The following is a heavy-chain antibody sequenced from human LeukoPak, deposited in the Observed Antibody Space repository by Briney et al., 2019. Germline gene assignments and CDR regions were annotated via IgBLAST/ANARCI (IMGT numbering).Heavy chain of an antibody. Sequence: SVKVSCKASGYTFTSYDINWVRQATGQGLEWMGWMNPNSGNTGYAQKFQGRVTMTRNTSISTAYMELSSLRSEDTAVYYCALLTGEYYYYYGMDVWGQGTTVTVSS. CDR3: ALLTGEYYYYYGMDV. CDR1: GYTFTSYD. J-gene: IGHJ6*02. V-gene: IGHV1-8*01. CDR2: MNPNSGNT. D-gene: IGHD1-26*01.